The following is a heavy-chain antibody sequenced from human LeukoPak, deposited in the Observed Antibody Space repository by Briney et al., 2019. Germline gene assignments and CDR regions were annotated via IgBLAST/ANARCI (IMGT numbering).Heavy chain of an antibody. D-gene: IGHD3-3*01. V-gene: IGHV4-34*01. CDR1: GGSFSGYY. J-gene: IGHJ5*02. CDR3: ARSQRIFGVVTTPNNWFDP. Sequence: PSETLSLTCAVYGGSFSGYYWSWIRQPPGKGLEWIGEINHSGSTNYNPSLKSRVTISVDTSKNQFSLKPSSVTAADTAVYYCARSQRIFGVVTTPNNWFDPWGQGTLVTVSS. CDR2: INHSGST.